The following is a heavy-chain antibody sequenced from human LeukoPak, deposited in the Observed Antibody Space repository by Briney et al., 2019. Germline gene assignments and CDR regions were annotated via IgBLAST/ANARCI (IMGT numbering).Heavy chain of an antibody. J-gene: IGHJ4*02. CDR3: TSSHWGSSGYDF. CDR1: GGSFNTYN. V-gene: IGHV4-34*01. Sequence: PSETLSLTCGVHGGSFNTYNCSWIRQSAGKGLEWIGEINPSGRTTYNPSLKSRVTISVDTSMNQFSLRLNSVTAADTAVYYCTSSHWGSSGYDFWGQGILVTVSS. D-gene: IGHD3-16*01. CDR2: INPSGRT.